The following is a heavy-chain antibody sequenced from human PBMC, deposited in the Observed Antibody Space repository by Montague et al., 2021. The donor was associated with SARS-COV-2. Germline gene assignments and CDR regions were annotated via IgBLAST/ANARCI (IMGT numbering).Heavy chain of an antibody. J-gene: IGHJ5*02. D-gene: IGHD2-2*01. CDR3: TIEGHITTICSGCPRNWFDP. CDR1: GDSISRNNLY. V-gene: IGHV4-61*02. Sequence: TLSLTCTLSGDSISRNNLYWTWIRPPAGKGLEWIGRISTTGSPEYNPSLKSRVTLSLDTSKNQFSLRLSSVTAADTAMYYCTIEGHITTICSGCPRNWFDPWGQGTLVTVSS. CDR2: ISTTGSP.